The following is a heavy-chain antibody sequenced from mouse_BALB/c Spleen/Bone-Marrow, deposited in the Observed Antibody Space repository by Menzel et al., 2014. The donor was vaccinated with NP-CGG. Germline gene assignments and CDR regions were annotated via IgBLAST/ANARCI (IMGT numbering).Heavy chain of an antibody. J-gene: IGHJ4*01. CDR3: VRVLRGGAMDF. D-gene: IGHD1-1*01. CDR2: IWWHDNK. CDR1: GFSLSTYGIG. Sequence: QVTLKECGPGILQPSQTLSLTCSFSGFSLSTYGIGVGWIRQPSGKGLECLAHIWWHDNKYYNTALKSRLTTSKDTSNNQVFLKIASVDTADTATYYCVRVLRGGAMDFWGQGTSVTDSS. V-gene: IGHV8-11*01.